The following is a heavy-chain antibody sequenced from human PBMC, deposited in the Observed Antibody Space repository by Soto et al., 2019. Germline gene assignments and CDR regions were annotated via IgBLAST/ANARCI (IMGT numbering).Heavy chain of an antibody. CDR2: IIPIFGTA. Sequence: ASVKVSCKASGGTFSSYAISWVRQAPGQGLGWMGGIIPIFGTANYAQKFQGRVTITADESTSTAYMELSSLRSEDTAVYYCAREYDSIYYYYGMDVWGQGTTVTVSS. D-gene: IGHD3-22*01. CDR1: GGTFSSYA. J-gene: IGHJ6*02. CDR3: AREYDSIYYYYGMDV. V-gene: IGHV1-69*01.